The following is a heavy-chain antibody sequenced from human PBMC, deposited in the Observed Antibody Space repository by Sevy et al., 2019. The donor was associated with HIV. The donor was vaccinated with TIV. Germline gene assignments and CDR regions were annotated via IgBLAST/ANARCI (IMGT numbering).Heavy chain of an antibody. J-gene: IGHJ6*02. CDR2: VHHSGST. Sequence: TLSLTCSVYGGSLSGYYWSWIRQSPGRGLEWIGEVHHSGSTNYNPSFKSRVTMSVDTSKNQFSLNLSSVTAADAAVYYCARIQQVVNYYNYYGLDVWGQGTTVTVSS. CDR3: ARIQQVVNYYNYYGLDV. D-gene: IGHD6-13*01. V-gene: IGHV4-34*01. CDR1: GGSLSGYY.